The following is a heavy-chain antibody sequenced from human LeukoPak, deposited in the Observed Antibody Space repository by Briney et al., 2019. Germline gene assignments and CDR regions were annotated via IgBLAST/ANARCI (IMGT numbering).Heavy chain of an antibody. CDR2: VNHSGST. CDR3: ARAVFMEFDP. J-gene: IGHJ5*02. Sequence: SETLSLTCAVYGGSFSGYYWSWIRQPPGKGLEGIGEVNHSGSTNYNPPLKSRVTISVGTSKTQFSLKVRYVTAADTAVYYCARAVFMEFDPWGQGTLVTVSS. V-gene: IGHV4-34*01. CDR1: GGSFSGYY. D-gene: IGHD1-14*01.